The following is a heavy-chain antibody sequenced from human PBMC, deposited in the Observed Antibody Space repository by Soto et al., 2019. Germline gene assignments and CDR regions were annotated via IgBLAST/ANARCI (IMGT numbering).Heavy chain of an antibody. D-gene: IGHD2-2*01. J-gene: IGHJ6*02. Sequence: GGSLRLSCVASGFTFSTHAMSWVRQAPGKGLEWVSTFRGSGGNIYYAESVKGRLTISRDDSKNTLYLQMNSLRVEDTAVYYCAKDPPWTVGPLAMDVWGQGTTVTVSS. CDR2: FRGSGGNI. CDR3: AKDPPWTVGPLAMDV. V-gene: IGHV3-23*01. CDR1: GFTFSTHA.